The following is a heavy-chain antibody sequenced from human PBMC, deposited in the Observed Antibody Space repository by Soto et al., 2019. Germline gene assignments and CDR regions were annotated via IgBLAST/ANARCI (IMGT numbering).Heavy chain of an antibody. J-gene: IGHJ5*02. CDR3: ASGWTAGAGWADWFDL. CDR1: GGSIGGDGYY. D-gene: IGHD6-13*01. CDR2: VHYSGTT. V-gene: IGHV4-31*03. Sequence: QVQLQESGRGLVEPSQTLSLTCSVSGGSIGGDGYYRRWLRHHPGKGLEWIGYVHYSGTTYYNPSLKRRLTLSVETSRALFSLFLRTVTAADTAVYYSASGWTAGAGWADWFDLWGQGTLVTVSA.